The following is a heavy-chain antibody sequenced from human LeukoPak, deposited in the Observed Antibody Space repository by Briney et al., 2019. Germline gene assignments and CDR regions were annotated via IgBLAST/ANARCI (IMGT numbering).Heavy chain of an antibody. CDR2: MNSNTGNT. CDR3: ARVGLMYQLLLDDYYYGMDV. CDR1: GFTLTNFD. V-gene: IGHV1-8*01. D-gene: IGHD2-2*01. J-gene: IGHJ6*02. Sequence: ASVKVSCKASGFTLTNFDINWVRQATGQGLEWMGWMNSNTGNTGYAQKFQGRVTMTRNTSISTAYMELSSLRSEDTAVYYCARVGLMYQLLLDDYYYGMDVWGQGTTVTVSS.